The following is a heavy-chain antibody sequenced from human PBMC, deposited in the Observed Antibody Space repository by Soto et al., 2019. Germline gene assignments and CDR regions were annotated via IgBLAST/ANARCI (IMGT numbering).Heavy chain of an antibody. D-gene: IGHD3-3*01. CDR2: IYSGGIT. V-gene: IGHV3-53*01. CDR3: VRDFGSASEGGMDV. CDR1: GFSVSSNY. J-gene: IGHJ6*02. Sequence: EVQLVESGGGLIQPGGSLRLSCAASGFSVSSNYMSWVRQAPGKGLEWVSVIYSGGITFYADTVKGRFTISRDNHKNTLNLQMNNLRGEDTAVYYCVRDFGSASEGGMDVWGQGTTVTVSS.